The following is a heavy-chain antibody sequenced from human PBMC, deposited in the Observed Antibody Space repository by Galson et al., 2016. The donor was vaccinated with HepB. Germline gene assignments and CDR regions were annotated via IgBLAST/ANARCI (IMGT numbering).Heavy chain of an antibody. V-gene: IGHV1-3*04. CDR1: GYTFTTYT. Sequence: SVKVSCKASGYTFTTYTLHWVRQDPGQRLEWMGWINTGNGKTKYSPKFQGRVTLTRDTSANTAYLELSSLRSEDTAVYYCARTLYGDHIDYWGQGTLVTVSS. D-gene: IGHD4-17*01. J-gene: IGHJ4*02. CDR2: INTGNGKT. CDR3: ARTLYGDHIDY.